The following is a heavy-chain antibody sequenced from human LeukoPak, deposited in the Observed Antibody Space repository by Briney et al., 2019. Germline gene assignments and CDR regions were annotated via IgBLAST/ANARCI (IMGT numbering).Heavy chain of an antibody. CDR1: GFTFSSYA. CDR3: ARGPSGYHNT. CDR2: ISGSGGST. D-gene: IGHD5-12*01. Sequence: GGSLRLSCAASGFTFSSYAMSWVRQAPGKGLEWVSAISGSGGSTYYADSVKGRFTISRDSSKNILHLQMNSLRAEDTAVYYCARGPSGYHNTGGQGTLVTVSS. V-gene: IGHV3-23*01. J-gene: IGHJ4*02.